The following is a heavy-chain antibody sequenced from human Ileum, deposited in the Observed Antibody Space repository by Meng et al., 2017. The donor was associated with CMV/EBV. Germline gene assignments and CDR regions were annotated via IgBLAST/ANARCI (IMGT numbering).Heavy chain of an antibody. D-gene: IGHD2-21*02. Sequence: QLHLTCPGPVRVQPSTTLSLTGPSSGGFISTRSSYWGWIRQPPGKEMEWIGSIYYSGTTYYNPSLKTRVTISVDTSKNQFSLKLNSVTAADAAIYYCARPDYCRSDSCSWFDPWGQGTLVTVSS. CDR2: IYYSGTT. V-gene: IGHV4-39*07. CDR3: ARPDYCRSDSCSWFDP. J-gene: IGHJ5*02. CDR1: GGFISTRSSY.